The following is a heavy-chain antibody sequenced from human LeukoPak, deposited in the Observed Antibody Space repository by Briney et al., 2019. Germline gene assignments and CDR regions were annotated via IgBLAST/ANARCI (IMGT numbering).Heavy chain of an antibody. D-gene: IGHD2-15*01. V-gene: IGHV3-23*01. CDR1: GFTFSGSG. CDR3: AKGGCRGTCNPLAY. Sequence: GGSLRLSCAASGFTFSGSGMSWVRQAPGKGLEWISSSGDSDGSTYYADSLKGRFTISRDNSRNALYLQMNNLRAEDTAVYYCAKGGCRGTCNPLAYWGQGALVTVSP. CDR2: SGDSDGST. J-gene: IGHJ4*02.